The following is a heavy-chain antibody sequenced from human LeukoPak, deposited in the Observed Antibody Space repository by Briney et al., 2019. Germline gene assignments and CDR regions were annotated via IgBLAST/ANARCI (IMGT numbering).Heavy chain of an antibody. D-gene: IGHD3-3*01. Sequence: GGSLRLSCAASGFTFSSYWMSWVRQAPGKGLEWVANIKQDGSEKYFVDSMKGRFTISRDNAKNSLYLQMNSLRAEDTAVYYCARDKNSYYDFWSGYWHFDYWGQGTLVTVSS. CDR2: IKQDGSEK. J-gene: IGHJ4*02. V-gene: IGHV3-7*01. CDR1: GFTFSSYW. CDR3: ARDKNSYYDFWSGYWHFDY.